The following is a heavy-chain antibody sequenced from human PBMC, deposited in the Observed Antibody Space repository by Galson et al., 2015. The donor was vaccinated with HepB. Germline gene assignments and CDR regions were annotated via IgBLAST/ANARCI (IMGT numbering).Heavy chain of an antibody. CDR3: ARAPSLEWELPTYNWFDP. Sequence: SVKVSCKASGYTFTSYGISWVRQAPGQGLEWMGWISAYNGNTNYAQKLQGRVTMTTDTSTSTAYMELRSLRSDDTAVYYCARAPSLEWELPTYNWFDPWGQGTLVTVSS. J-gene: IGHJ5*02. CDR2: ISAYNGNT. CDR1: GYTFTSYG. D-gene: IGHD1-26*01. V-gene: IGHV1-18*01.